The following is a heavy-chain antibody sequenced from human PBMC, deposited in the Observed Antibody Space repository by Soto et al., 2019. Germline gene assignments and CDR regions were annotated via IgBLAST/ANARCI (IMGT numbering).Heavy chain of an antibody. D-gene: IGHD3-22*01. Sequence: ASVKVSCKASGGTFSSYAISWVRQAPGQGLEWMGGIIPIFGTANYAQKFQGRVTITADESTSTAYMELSSLRSEDTAVYYCARDGVRGYYDSSGYPSPRYYYGMDVWGQGTTVTVSS. CDR3: ARDGVRGYYDSSGYPSPRYYYGMDV. CDR1: GGTFSSYA. V-gene: IGHV1-69*13. CDR2: IIPIFGTA. J-gene: IGHJ6*02.